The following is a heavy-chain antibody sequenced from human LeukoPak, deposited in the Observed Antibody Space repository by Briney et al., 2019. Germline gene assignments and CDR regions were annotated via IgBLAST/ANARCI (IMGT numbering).Heavy chain of an antibody. Sequence: PGGSLRLSCAASGFTFSNAWMSWVRQAPGKGLEWVGRIKSKTDGGTTDYAAPVKGRFTISRDDSKNTLYLQMNSLKTEDTAVYYCTTKFDRYNWNPRGPLWYWGQGTLVTVSS. CDR2: IKSKTDGGTT. D-gene: IGHD1-20*01. CDR1: GFTFSNAW. CDR3: TTKFDRYNWNPRGPLWY. J-gene: IGHJ4*02. V-gene: IGHV3-15*01.